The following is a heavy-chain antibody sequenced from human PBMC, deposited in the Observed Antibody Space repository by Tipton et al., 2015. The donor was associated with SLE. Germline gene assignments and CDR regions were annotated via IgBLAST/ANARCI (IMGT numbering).Heavy chain of an antibody. Sequence: TLSLTCTVSGGSISSHYWSWIRQPPGKGLEWIGYIYYSGSTNYNPSLKSRVTLTVDTSKSQFSLDLTSVTAADTAVYYCARRGLAYYYGSGRALDIWGQGTMVTVSS. D-gene: IGHD3-10*01. CDR3: ARRGLAYYYGSGRALDI. CDR2: IYYSGST. J-gene: IGHJ3*02. CDR1: GGSISSHY. V-gene: IGHV4-59*11.